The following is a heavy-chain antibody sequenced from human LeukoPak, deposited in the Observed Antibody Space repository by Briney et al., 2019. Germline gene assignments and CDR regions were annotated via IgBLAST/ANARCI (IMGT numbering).Heavy chain of an antibody. CDR2: INPNSGGT. V-gene: IGHV1-2*02. J-gene: IGHJ4*02. D-gene: IGHD1-26*01. CDR1: GYTFTGYY. Sequence: ASVKVSCKASGYTFTGYYMHWVRQAPGQGLEWMGWINPNSGGTNYAQKFQGRVTMTRDTSISTAYMELSRLRSDDTAVYYCARELRELGGGPFDYWGQGTLVTVSS. CDR3: ARELRELGGGPFDY.